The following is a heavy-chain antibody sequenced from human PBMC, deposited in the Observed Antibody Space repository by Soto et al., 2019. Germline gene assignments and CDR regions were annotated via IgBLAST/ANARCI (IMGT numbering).Heavy chain of an antibody. CDR3: ARILRPPYYCYYMDV. CDR1: GYTFTSYD. J-gene: IGHJ6*03. D-gene: IGHD1-26*01. CDR2: MNPNSGNT. V-gene: IGHV1-8*01. Sequence: QVQLVQSGAAVKKPGASVKVSCKASGYTFTSYDINCVRQATGQGLDWMGWMNPNSGNTGYAQKFQGRVTMTRNTAISTAYMELSSLRVEDTAVYYCARILRPPYYCYYMDVWGKGTTVTVSS.